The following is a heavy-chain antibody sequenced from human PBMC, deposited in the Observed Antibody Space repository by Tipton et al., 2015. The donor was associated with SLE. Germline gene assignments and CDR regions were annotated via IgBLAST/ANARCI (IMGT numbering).Heavy chain of an antibody. CDR1: SDSFRTNY. CDR3: ARHMRQLVRDASDI. Sequence: TLSLTCTVSSDSFRTNYWSWFRQPPGKGLEWFGYIYYSGSTYYNPSLKSRVTISLDTSKNQFSLKLNSVTAADTAVYYCARHMRQLVRDASDIWGQGTMVTVSS. J-gene: IGHJ3*02. CDR2: IYYSGST. V-gene: IGHV4-59*08. D-gene: IGHD6-6*01.